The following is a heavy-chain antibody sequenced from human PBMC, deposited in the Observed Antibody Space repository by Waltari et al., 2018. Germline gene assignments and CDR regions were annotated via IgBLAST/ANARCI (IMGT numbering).Heavy chain of an antibody. CDR2: ISSSSSYI. CDR3: ARGGYYGSGSYYKIY. V-gene: IGHV3-21*01. CDR1: GFTFSSYS. J-gene: IGHJ4*02. Sequence: EVQLVESGGGLVKPGGSLRLSCAASGFTFSSYSMNWVRPAPGKGLEWVSSISSSSSYIYYADSVKGRFTISRDNAKNSLYLQMNSLRAEDTAVYYCARGGYYGSGSYYKIYWGQGTLVTVSS. D-gene: IGHD3-10*01.